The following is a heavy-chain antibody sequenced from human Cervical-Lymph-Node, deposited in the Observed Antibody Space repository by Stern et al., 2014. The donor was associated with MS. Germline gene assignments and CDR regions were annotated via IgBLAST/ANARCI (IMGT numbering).Heavy chain of an antibody. J-gene: IGHJ4*02. D-gene: IGHD2-21*01. CDR2: ISWNSGSI. V-gene: IGHV3-9*01. CDR1: GFTFDDYA. CDR3: AKSLRFPYYFDY. Sequence: EVQLVESGGGLVQPGRSLRLSCAASGFTFDDYAMHWVRQAPGKGLEWVSGISWNSGSIGYADSVKGRFTISRDNAKNSMYLQMNSLRAEDTALYYCAKSLRFPYYFDYWGQGTLVTVSS.